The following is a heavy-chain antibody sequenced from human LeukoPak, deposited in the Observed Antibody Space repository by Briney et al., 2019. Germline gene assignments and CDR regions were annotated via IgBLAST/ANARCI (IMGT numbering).Heavy chain of an antibody. CDR3: ARVHNTIF. J-gene: IGHJ1*01. CDR2: ISANSRAV. V-gene: IGHV3-11*01. Sequence: GGSLRLSCAGSGFSLNDYHVNWLRQAPGKGLEWISYISANSRAVNYADSVKGRFTMSRDYAKNSVYLEMTGLRGEDTGLYYCARVHNTIFWGQGILVTVSS. CDR1: GFSLNDYH. D-gene: IGHD5-24*01.